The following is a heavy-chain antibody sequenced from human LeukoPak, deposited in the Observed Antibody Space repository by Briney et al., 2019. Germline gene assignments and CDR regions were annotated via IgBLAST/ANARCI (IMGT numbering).Heavy chain of an antibody. J-gene: IGHJ1*01. CDR1: GVSFSSCSYY. Sequence: PSGTLDLTWTVSGVSFSSCSYYWGWMRQPNGKGLEWIGSIYYSEVTCYNPALQIRLTISVDSSKDESSFERTAVSDADTAVYYGATSGSYRTPGKDWGPGALVTVST. CDR2: IYYSEVT. V-gene: IGHV4-39*01. CDR3: ATSGSYRTPGKD. D-gene: IGHD1-26*01.